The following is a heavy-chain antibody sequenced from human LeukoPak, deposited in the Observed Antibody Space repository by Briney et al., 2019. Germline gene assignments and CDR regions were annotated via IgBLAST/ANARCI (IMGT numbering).Heavy chain of an antibody. CDR1: GYSISSGYY. J-gene: IGHJ4*02. V-gene: IGHV4-38-2*01. CDR3: ARLAAAAGDF. D-gene: IGHD6-13*01. Sequence: SETLSLTCAVSGYSISSGYYWGWIRQPPGQGLGWIGSIYHSGSTYYNSSLKSRVTISGDTSKNQFSLKLSSVTAADTAVYYCARLAAAAGDFWGQGTLITVSS. CDR2: IYHSGST.